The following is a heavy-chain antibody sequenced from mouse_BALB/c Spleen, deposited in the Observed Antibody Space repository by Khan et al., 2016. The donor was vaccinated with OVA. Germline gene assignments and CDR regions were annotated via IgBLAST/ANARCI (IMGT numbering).Heavy chain of an antibody. CDR3: ARRGDGYYGAMDY. Sequence: EVQLQESGPGLVKPSQSLSLTCTVTGYSITSDYAWNWIRQFPGNKLEWMGYISYSGSTSYNPSLKSRISITRDTSKNQVFLQLNSVTPEDTATYYCARRGDGYYGAMDYWGQGTSVTVSS. CDR2: ISYSGST. V-gene: IGHV3-2*02. J-gene: IGHJ4*01. D-gene: IGHD2-3*01. CDR1: GYSITSDYA.